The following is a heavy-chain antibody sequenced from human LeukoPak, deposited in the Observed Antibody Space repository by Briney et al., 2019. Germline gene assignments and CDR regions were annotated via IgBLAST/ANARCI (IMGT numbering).Heavy chain of an antibody. D-gene: IGHD3-22*01. Sequence: GGSLRLSCAASGFTVSSNYMSWVRQARGKGLEWVSVIYSGGSTYYADSVKGRFAISRDNSKNTLYLQMNSLRAEDTAVYYCAKDIAYYYDSSGPLFDNWGQGTLVTVSS. CDR1: GFTVSSNY. J-gene: IGHJ4*02. CDR3: AKDIAYYYDSSGPLFDN. V-gene: IGHV3-53*05. CDR2: IYSGGST.